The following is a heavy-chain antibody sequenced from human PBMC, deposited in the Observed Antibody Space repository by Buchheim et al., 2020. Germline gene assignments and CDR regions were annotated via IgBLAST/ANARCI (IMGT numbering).Heavy chain of an antibody. V-gene: IGHV4-34*01. CDR2: ITHTGST. CDR3: ASSEGYCSGGSCYYYFDY. D-gene: IGHD2-15*01. Sequence: QVQLQQWGAGLLKPSETLSLSCAVYGGSFSGYYWSWIRPPPGKGLEWVGEITHTGSTTYNPSLKSRVTISVDTSTNKFPLKLSSVTAADTAVYYCASSEGYCSGGSCYYYFDYWGQGTL. J-gene: IGHJ4*02. CDR1: GGSFSGYY.